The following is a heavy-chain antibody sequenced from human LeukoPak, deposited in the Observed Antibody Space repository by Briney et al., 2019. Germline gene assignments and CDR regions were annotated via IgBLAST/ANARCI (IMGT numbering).Heavy chain of an antibody. D-gene: IGHD6-19*01. CDR3: ARDRGTGWAIDY. V-gene: IGHV3-48*02. J-gene: IGHJ4*02. Sequence: GGSLRLSCAASGFSFSTYSMIWVRQAPGRGLEWVSYITGSSRTIYYADSVKGRFTISRDKAKNSLFLQMNSLRDEDTAVYYCARDRGTGWAIDYWGQGTLLTVSS. CDR2: ITGSSRTI. CDR1: GFSFSTYS.